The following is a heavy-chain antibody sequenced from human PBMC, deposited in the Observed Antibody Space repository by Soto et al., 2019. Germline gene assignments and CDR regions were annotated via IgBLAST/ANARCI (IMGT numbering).Heavy chain of an antibody. D-gene: IGHD1-26*01. V-gene: IGHV3-23*01. J-gene: IGHJ6*02. CDR1: VFTVINYV. CDR2: ISGSGGST. CDR3: AKVLAGGSHWVYYHYGMDV. Sequence: GWSLRLSCASSVFTVINYVMTWVRQAPGKGLEWVSAISGSGGSTHYADSVKGRFTVSRDNSKNTVYLHMNSLRAEDTAVYYCAKVLAGGSHWVYYHYGMDVWGQGTTVTVSS.